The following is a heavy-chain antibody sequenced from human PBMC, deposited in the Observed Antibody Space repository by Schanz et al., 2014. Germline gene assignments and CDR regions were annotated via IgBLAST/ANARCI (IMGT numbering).Heavy chain of an antibody. Sequence: EVQLVESGGGLVQPGGSLRLSCAASAFIFRSYSMHWVRQAPGKGLEWVSYISRSSSTIYYADSVRGRFTISRDNAKNSLYLQMNSLRAADTAVYYCARSPGDFPGWFDSWGQGTLVTGSS. V-gene: IGHV3-48*01. CDR1: AFIFRSYS. CDR2: ISRSSSTI. J-gene: IGHJ5*01. D-gene: IGHD4-17*01. CDR3: ARSPGDFPGWFDS.